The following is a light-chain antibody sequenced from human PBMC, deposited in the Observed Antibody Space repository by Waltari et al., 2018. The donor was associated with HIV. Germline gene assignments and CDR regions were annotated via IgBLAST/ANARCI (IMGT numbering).Light chain of an antibody. Sequence: QSALTQPASVSGSPGQSITISCTGSSSHIWPYNLVSWFQHHPGKGPKLIIYEAIKRPSGVSDRFSASKSGYASFLTISGLQAEDEADYYCCSYADVITPYVIFGGGTKLTVL. V-gene: IGLV2-23*01. CDR2: EAI. CDR3: CSYADVITPYVI. CDR1: SSHIWPYNL. J-gene: IGLJ2*01.